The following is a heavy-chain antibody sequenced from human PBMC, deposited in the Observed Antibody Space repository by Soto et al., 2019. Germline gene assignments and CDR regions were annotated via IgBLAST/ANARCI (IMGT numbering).Heavy chain of an antibody. CDR1: GLTVRDNY. CDR2: IYRGGGT. D-gene: IGHD1-26*01. J-gene: IGHJ3*02. CDR3: ARRDGSEAFDI. Sequence: GGSLRLSCAASGLTVRDNYMTWVRQAPGKGLEWVSIIYRGGGTYYADSLKGRVITSRDDSKNMVYLQMNSLGAEDTGVYYCARRDGSEAFDIWGQGTMVTVSS. V-gene: IGHV3-53*01.